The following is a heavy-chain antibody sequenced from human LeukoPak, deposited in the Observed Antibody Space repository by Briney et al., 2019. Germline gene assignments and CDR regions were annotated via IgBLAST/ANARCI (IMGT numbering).Heavy chain of an antibody. Sequence: GGSLRLSCAASGFTFSSYAMSWVRQAPGKGLEWVSAISGSGGSTYYADSVKGRFTISRDNSRNTLYLQMNSLRAEDTAVYYCAKDHRSSGYMDVWGKGTTVTVSS. J-gene: IGHJ6*03. V-gene: IGHV3-23*01. CDR1: GFTFSSYA. CDR3: AKDHRSSGYMDV. CDR2: ISGSGGST. D-gene: IGHD6-6*01.